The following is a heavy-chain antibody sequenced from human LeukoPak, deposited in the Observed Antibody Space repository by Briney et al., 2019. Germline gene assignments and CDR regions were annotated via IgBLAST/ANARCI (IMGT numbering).Heavy chain of an antibody. J-gene: IGHJ4*02. Sequence: GGSLRLSCAASGFTFSSYSMNWVRQAPGKGLEWVSSISSSSSYIYYADSVKGRFTISRDNAKNSLYLQMNSLRAEDTAVYYCARDSVHGYYDSSGYSTLFDYWGQGTLVTVSS. CDR3: ARDSVHGYYDSSGYSTLFDY. V-gene: IGHV3-21*01. CDR1: GFTFSSYS. CDR2: ISSSSSYI. D-gene: IGHD3-22*01.